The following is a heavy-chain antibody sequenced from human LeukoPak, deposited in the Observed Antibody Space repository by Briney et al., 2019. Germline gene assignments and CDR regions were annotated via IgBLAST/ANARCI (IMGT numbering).Heavy chain of an antibody. CDR2: INPSGGSR. CDR1: GYTFTSYD. V-gene: IGHV1-46*01. D-gene: IGHD3-10*01. J-gene: IGHJ4*02. CDR3: ARPRSGVGSGFFDY. Sequence: ASVKVACKASGYTFTSYDINWVRQATGQGLEWMGIINPSGGSRSYAQKFQGRVTVTRDMSTSTVYMELSSLRSEDTAVYYCARPRSGVGSGFFDYWGQGTLVTVSS.